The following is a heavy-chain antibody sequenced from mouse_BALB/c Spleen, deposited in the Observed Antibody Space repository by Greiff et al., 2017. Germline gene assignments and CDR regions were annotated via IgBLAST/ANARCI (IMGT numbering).Heavy chain of an antibody. V-gene: IGHV7-3*02. CDR1: GFTFTDYY. CDR2: IRNKANGYTT. J-gene: IGHJ4*01. D-gene: IGHD1-2*01. Sequence: EVQLVESGGGLVQPGGSLRLSCATSGFTFTDYYMSWVRQPPGKALEWLGFIRNKANGYTTEYSASVKGRFTISRDNSQSILYLQMNTLRAEDSATYYCARDGYYGYYAMDYWGQGTSVTVSS. CDR3: ARDGYYGYYAMDY.